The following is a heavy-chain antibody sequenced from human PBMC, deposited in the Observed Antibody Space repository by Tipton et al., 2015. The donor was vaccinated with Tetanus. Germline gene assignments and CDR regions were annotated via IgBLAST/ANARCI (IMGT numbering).Heavy chain of an antibody. D-gene: IGHD3-3*01. CDR3: ARESITIFGVVSIDY. V-gene: IGHV4-4*02. CDR2: IYHSGTT. Sequence: TLSLTCTVSGGSIRSSNWWSWVRQTPGKGLEWIGGIYHSGTTNYNPSLKSRVTMSVNNSKNQFSLKLNSVTAADTAVYYCARESITIFGVVSIDYWGQGTLVTVSS. CDR1: GGSIRSSNW. J-gene: IGHJ4*02.